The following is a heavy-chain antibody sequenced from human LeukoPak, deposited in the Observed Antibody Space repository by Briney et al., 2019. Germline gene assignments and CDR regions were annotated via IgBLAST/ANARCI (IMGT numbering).Heavy chain of an antibody. CDR3: ARDKYDSSGYYWPFFDY. Sequence: PSETLSLTCTVCGGSISSYYWSWIRQPAGKGLEWIGRIYTSGSTNYNPSLKSRVTMSVDTSKNQFSLKLSSVTAADTAAYYCARDKYDSSGYYWPFFDYWGQGTLVTVSS. CDR2: IYTSGST. V-gene: IGHV4-4*07. J-gene: IGHJ4*02. D-gene: IGHD3-22*01. CDR1: GGSISSYY.